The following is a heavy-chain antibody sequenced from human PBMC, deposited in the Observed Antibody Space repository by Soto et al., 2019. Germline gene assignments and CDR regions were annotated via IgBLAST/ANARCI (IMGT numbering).Heavy chain of an antibody. J-gene: IGHJ4*02. CDR1: GGSFNRHT. CDR2: IIPIFGTA. V-gene: IGHV1-69*13. CDR3: ARGWGYDSTDYYYAY. D-gene: IGHD3-22*01. Sequence: ASVKVSCKASGGSFNRHTISWVRQAPGQGLEWMGGIIPIFGTANHAQKFQGRVTIIADESTSTVYMELSSLRSDDTAIYYCARGWGYDSTDYYYAYWGQGTLVTVSS.